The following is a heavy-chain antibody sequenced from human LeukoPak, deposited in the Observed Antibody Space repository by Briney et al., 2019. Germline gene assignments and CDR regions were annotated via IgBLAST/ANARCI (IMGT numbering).Heavy chain of an antibody. Sequence: PGGSLRLSCAASGFIFNAHWMHWIRHAPGKGLVWVSRINRDGTSITYADSARGRFTVSRDNAKSTLYLQMNSLTADDTALYYCVRDVRGVGQDYYYMDVWGKGTTVTVSS. J-gene: IGHJ6*03. D-gene: IGHD3-10*01. CDR2: INRDGTSI. CDR3: VRDVRGVGQDYYYMDV. V-gene: IGHV3-74*01. CDR1: GFIFNAHW.